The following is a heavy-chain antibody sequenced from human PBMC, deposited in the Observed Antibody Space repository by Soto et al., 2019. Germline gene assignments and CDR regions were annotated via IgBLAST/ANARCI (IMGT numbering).Heavy chain of an antibody. Sequence: PSGTLTSTFTVSDVSISTGGYYWSWIRQHPGKGLEWIGNIYYSGRTYYNPSLTSRVILPVDTSKHHSSLSLRSLTAAHPAIYFLASVLGGDSEYYFDYWGQGALVTVS. CDR3: ASVLGGDSEYYFDY. CDR1: DVSISTGGYY. D-gene: IGHD2-21*02. V-gene: IGHV4-31*03. J-gene: IGHJ4*02. CDR2: IYYSGRT.